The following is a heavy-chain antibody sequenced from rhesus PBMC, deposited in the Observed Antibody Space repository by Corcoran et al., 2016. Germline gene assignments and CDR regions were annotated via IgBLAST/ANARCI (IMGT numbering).Heavy chain of an antibody. J-gene: IGHJ4*01. D-gene: IGHD3-34*01. CDR3: TRDAYWGDFDY. Sequence: EVQLVESGGCLVKPVGSLRLSCVASWFPFLSYVLLWVCPAPGKGLDWDSVISESGGTTYYADSVKGRFTISRDNAKNSLFLQMNSLRAEDTAVYYCTRDAYWGDFDYWGQGALVTVSS. CDR1: WFPFLSYV. CDR2: ISESGGTT. V-gene: IGHV3-100*01.